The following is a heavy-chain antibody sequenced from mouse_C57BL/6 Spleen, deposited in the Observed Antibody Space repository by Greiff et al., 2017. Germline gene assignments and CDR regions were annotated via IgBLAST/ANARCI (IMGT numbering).Heavy chain of an antibody. D-gene: IGHD2-4*01. CDR3: ARGRYDYDGGYFDY. J-gene: IGHJ2*01. Sequence: LVRPGTSVKVSCKASGYAFTNYLIEWVKQRPGQGLEWIGVINPGSGGTNYNEKFKGKATLTADKSSSTAYMQLSSLTSEDSAVYFCARGRYDYDGGYFDYWGQGTTLTVSS. V-gene: IGHV1-54*01. CDR2: INPGSGGT. CDR1: GYAFTNYL.